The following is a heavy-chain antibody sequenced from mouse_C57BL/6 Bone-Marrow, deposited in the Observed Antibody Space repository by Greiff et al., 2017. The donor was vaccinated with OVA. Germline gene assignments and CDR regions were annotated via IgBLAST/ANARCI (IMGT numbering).Heavy chain of an antibody. V-gene: IGHV14-2*01. D-gene: IGHD2-4*01. CDR1: GFNINDYY. Sequence: EVQGVESGAELVKPGASVKLSCTASGFNINDYYMHWVKQRTEQGLEWIGRIDPEDGETKYAPKFQGKATITADKSSNTAYLQLSSLTSEDAAVYYGASTSYYDYNWYFDVWGTGTTVTVSS. J-gene: IGHJ1*03. CDR3: ASTSYYDYNWYFDV. CDR2: IDPEDGET.